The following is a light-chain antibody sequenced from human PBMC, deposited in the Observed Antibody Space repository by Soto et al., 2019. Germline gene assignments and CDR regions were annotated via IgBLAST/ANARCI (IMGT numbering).Light chain of an antibody. V-gene: IGKV1-12*01. CDR1: QGVSNW. CDR2: AAS. J-gene: IGKJ4*01. Sequence: DVQMTQSPSSVSASVGDTVAITCRASQGVSNWVTWYQQKPGKAPKLLIYAASHLQSGVPSRFSGSGSGTDFTLTIDSLQPEDFATYYCQQTNSFPLTFGGGTKVDIK. CDR3: QQTNSFPLT.